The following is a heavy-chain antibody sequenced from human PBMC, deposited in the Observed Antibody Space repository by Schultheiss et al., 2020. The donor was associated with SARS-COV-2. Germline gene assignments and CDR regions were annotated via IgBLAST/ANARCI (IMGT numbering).Heavy chain of an antibody. J-gene: IGHJ6*03. CDR3: ARDQLDAAGAPLYYYMDV. Sequence: ASVKVSCKASGYTFTGYYMHWVRQAPGQGLEWMGWINPNSGGTNYAQKFQGRVTMTRDTSINTAYMGLSSLRSDDTAVYFCARDQLDAAGAPLYYYMDVWGKGTTVTVSS. CDR1: GYTFTGYY. D-gene: IGHD6-13*01. CDR2: INPNSGGT. V-gene: IGHV1-2*02.